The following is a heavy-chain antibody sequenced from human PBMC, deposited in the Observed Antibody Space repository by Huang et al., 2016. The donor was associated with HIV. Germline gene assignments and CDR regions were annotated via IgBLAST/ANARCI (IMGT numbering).Heavy chain of an antibody. CDR1: GGSFSDSY. CDR3: ARGRFRFDY. Sequence: QVQLQQWGAGLLKPSETLSLTCAVYGGSFSDSYWSWIRQPPGKGLEWIGEINHCGSTNYNPSLKSRVTISVDTSKNQFSLKLSSVTAADTAVYYCARGRFRFDYWGQGTLVTVSS. J-gene: IGHJ4*02. CDR2: INHCGST. V-gene: IGHV4-34*02.